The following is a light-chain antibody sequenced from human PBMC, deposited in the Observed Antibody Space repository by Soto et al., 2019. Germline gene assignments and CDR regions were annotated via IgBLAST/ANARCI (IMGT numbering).Light chain of an antibody. CDR2: DAS. Sequence: DIQVIQSPSSVSASVGDRVTITCRASQGFSSWLAWYQPKPGTAPKLLIYDASTLEGGVPSRFRCSGSGTEFTLTISRLHPDDLATLFSQQYDEYPHTVGGGTKVDIK. J-gene: IGKJ4*01. CDR3: QQYDEYPHT. CDR1: QGFSSW. V-gene: IGKV1-12*01.